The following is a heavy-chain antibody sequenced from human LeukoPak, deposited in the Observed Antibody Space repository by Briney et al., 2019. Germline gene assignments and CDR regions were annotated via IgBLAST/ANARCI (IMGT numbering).Heavy chain of an antibody. J-gene: IGHJ4*02. CDR3: ATISDLLYYFDS. V-gene: IGHV3-66*01. Sequence: GGSLRLSCAASGFTVSSNYMSWVRQAPGKGLEWVSLIYTGGNTYYADSVKGRFTLSRDNSKNTVYLQMNSLRVEDTAMYYCATISDLLYYFDSWGQGTLVTVSS. CDR1: GFTVSSNY. CDR2: IYTGGNT.